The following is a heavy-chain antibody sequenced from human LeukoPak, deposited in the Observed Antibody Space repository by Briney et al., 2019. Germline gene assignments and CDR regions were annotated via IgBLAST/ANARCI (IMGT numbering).Heavy chain of an antibody. V-gene: IGHV4-4*07. CDR3: AREAYYSSSSPFDY. CDR2: IYTSGST. J-gene: IGHJ4*02. Sequence: SETLSLTCTVSGGSISSYYWSWIRQPAGKGLEWIGRIYTSGSTNYNPSLKSRVTMSVDTSKNQFSLELSSVTAADTAVYFCAREAYYSSSSPFDYWGQGTLVTVSS. D-gene: IGHD6-6*01. CDR1: GGSISSYY.